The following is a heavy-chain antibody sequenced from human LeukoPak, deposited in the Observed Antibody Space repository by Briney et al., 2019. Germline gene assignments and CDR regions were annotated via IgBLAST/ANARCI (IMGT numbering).Heavy chain of an antibody. CDR3: ARLYYDSSGPWWY. D-gene: IGHD3-22*01. CDR2: IYYSGST. CDR1: GGSISSSSYY. J-gene: IGHJ4*02. V-gene: IGHV4-39*01. Sequence: SETLSLTCTVSGGSISSSSYYWGWIRQPPGKGLEWIGSIYYSGSTYYNPSLKSRVTISVDTSKNQFSLKLSSVTAADTAVYYCARLYYDSSGPWWYWGQGTLVTVPS.